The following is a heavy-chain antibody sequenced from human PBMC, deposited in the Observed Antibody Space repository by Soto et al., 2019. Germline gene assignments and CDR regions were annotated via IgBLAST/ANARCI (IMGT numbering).Heavy chain of an antibody. V-gene: IGHV1-2*04. D-gene: IGHD3-3*01. CDR3: ARADYYDFWSGYSAHNWFDP. CDR1: GYTFTGYY. CDR2: INPNSGGT. J-gene: IGHJ5*02. Sequence: ASVKVSCKASGYTFTGYYMHWVRHAPGQGLEWMGWINPNSGGTNYAQKFQGWVTMTRDTSISTAYMELSRLRSDDTAVYYCARADYYDFWSGYSAHNWFDPWGQGTLVTVSS.